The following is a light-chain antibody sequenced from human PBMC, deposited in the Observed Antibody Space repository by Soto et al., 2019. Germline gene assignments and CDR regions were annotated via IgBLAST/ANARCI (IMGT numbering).Light chain of an antibody. CDR1: SSNIGSNS. Sequence: QSVLTQPPSASGTPGQRVTISCSGSSSNIGSNSVNWYQQLPGTAPKLLMSSSNQRPSGVPDRFSGSKSGTSASLAISGLQSEDEADYYCAAWDDSLNGVVFGGGTKVTVL. V-gene: IGLV1-44*01. J-gene: IGLJ2*01. CDR2: SSN. CDR3: AAWDDSLNGVV.